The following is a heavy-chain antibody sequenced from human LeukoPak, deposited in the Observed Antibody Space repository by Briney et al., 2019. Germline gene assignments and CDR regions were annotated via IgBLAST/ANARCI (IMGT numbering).Heavy chain of an antibody. CDR3: AKRPAAVRGVVPYFDY. J-gene: IGHJ4*02. V-gene: IGHV3-23*01. Sequence: PGGSLRLSCAASGFMFSSFTMGWVRPGPGKGLEWVSTISAGGSTYYAASVKGRFTISRDKSKNTLSLQMSSLRAEDTAIYYCAKRPAAVRGVVPYFDYWGQGTLVTVSS. CDR2: ISAGGST. CDR1: GFMFSSFT. D-gene: IGHD3-10*02.